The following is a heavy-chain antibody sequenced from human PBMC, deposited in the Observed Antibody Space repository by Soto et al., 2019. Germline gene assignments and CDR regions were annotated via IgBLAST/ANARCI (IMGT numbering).Heavy chain of an antibody. Sequence: GGSLRLSCAASGFTFSSYAMSWVRQAPGKGLEWVSAISGSGGSTYYADSVKGRFTISRDNSKNTLYLQMNSLRAEDTAVYYCARSLSRDEGPTNRNLPYYFDYWGQGTLVTVSS. D-gene: IGHD2-2*01. V-gene: IGHV3-23*01. J-gene: IGHJ4*02. CDR3: ARSLSRDEGPTNRNLPYYFDY. CDR2: ISGSGGST. CDR1: GFTFSSYA.